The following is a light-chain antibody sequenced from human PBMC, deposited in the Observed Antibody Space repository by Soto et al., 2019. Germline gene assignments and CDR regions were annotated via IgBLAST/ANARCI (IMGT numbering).Light chain of an antibody. V-gene: IGLV2-8*01. CDR1: SSDVGGYNY. J-gene: IGLJ2*01. CDR2: EVS. CDR3: SSVAGSNNVV. Sequence: QSALTQPPSASGSPGQSVTISCTGTSSDVGGYNYVSWYQQHPGKAPKLMIYEVSKRPSGVPDRFSGSKSGNTASLTVSGLQAEDEAVYSCSSVAGSNNVVFGGGTKLTVL.